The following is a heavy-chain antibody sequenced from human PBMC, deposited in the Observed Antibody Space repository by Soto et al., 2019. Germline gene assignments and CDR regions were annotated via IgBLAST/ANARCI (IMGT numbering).Heavy chain of an antibody. D-gene: IGHD2-8*02. CDR2: INHSGST. Sequence: SAPLSLTRDISRPSFSAHSRTRIRQPPGTGLEWIGEINHSGSTNYNPSLKSRVTISVDTSKNQFSLKLTSVTAADTAVYYCARDKITGLFDYWGQGTLVS. CDR3: ARDKITGLFDY. CDR1: RPSFSAHS. V-gene: IGHV4-34*01. J-gene: IGHJ4*02.